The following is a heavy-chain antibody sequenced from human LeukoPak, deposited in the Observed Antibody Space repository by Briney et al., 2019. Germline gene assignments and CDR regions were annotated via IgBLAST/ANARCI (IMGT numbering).Heavy chain of an antibody. CDR2: ISWNSGSI. D-gene: IGHD6-25*01. CDR3: AKDTRPPKAGFDP. Sequence: GGSLRLSCAASGFTFDDYGMHWVRQAPGKGLEWVSGISWNSGSIGYVDSVKGRFTISRDNSKNTLYLQMNSLRAEDTAVYYCAKDTRPPKAGFDPWGQGTLVTVSS. V-gene: IGHV3-9*01. J-gene: IGHJ5*02. CDR1: GFTFDDYG.